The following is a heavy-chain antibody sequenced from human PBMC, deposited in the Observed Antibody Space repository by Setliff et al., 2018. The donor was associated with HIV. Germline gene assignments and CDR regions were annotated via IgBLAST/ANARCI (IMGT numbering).Heavy chain of an antibody. CDR2: IYISGST. J-gene: IGHJ5*02. V-gene: IGHV4-4*07. CDR1: GGSISSYY. D-gene: IGHD6-19*01. Sequence: SETLSLTCTVSGGSISSYYWSWIRQPAGKGLEWIGHIYISGSTNYNPSFHSRVTMSVDPSKNQFSLRLTSVTAADTAMYHCARDRSSGWSKDWFDTWGQGILVTVSS. CDR3: ARDRSSGWSKDWFDT.